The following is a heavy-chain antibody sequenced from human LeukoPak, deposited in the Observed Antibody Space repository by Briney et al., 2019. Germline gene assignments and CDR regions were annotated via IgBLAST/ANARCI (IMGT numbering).Heavy chain of an antibody. D-gene: IGHD6-13*01. Sequence: ASVKVSCKASGYTFTGYYMHWVRQAPGQGLEWMGWINPNSGGTNYAQKFQGWVTMTRDTSISTAYMELSRLRSDDTAVYYCARGSSSPQGLFYYGMDVWGQGTTVTVSS. J-gene: IGHJ6*02. CDR1: GYTFTGYY. CDR2: INPNSGGT. CDR3: ARGSSSPQGLFYYGMDV. V-gene: IGHV1-2*04.